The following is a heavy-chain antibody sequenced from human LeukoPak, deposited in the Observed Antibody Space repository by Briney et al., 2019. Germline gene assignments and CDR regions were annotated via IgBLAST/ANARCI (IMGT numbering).Heavy chain of an antibody. CDR2: ISWNSGSI. V-gene: IGHV3-9*03. Sequence: PGRSLRLSCAASGFTFDDYDMHWVRQAPGKGLEWVSGISWNSGSIGYADSVKGRFTISRDNAKNSLYLQMNSLRAEDMALYYCAKEAIIASAFDIWGQGTMVTVSS. CDR1: GFTFDDYD. D-gene: IGHD6-13*01. CDR3: AKEAIIASAFDI. J-gene: IGHJ3*02.